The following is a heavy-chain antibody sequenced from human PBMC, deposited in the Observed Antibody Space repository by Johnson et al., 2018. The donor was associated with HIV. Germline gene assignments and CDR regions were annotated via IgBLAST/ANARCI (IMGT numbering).Heavy chain of an antibody. CDR1: GLTVSSNY. D-gene: IGHD5-18*01. CDR3: SRDVAIGYSYGYLIGAFYI. V-gene: IGHV3-66*01. Sequence: VQLVESGGGLVQPGGSLRLSCAASGLTVSSNYMTWVRQGPGKGLEWVSVINSGGGTYYADSVTGRFTISRANSKNTLYLQMNSLRAEDTAVYYCSRDVAIGYSYGYLIGAFYIWGQGTMVTVSS. CDR2: INSGGGT. J-gene: IGHJ3*02.